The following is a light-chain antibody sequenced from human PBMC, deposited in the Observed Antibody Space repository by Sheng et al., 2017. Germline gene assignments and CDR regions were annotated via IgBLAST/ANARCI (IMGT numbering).Light chain of an antibody. Sequence: EIVMTQSPATLSVSPGERATLSCRASQSVSSNLAWYQQKPGQAPRLLIYDTSSRATGTPARFTGSGSGTDFTLTISRLEPQDSAVFYCQQYGSSPATFGGGTKVEIK. V-gene: IGKV3-20*01. CDR3: QQYGSSPAT. CDR1: QSVSSN. J-gene: IGKJ4*01. CDR2: DTS.